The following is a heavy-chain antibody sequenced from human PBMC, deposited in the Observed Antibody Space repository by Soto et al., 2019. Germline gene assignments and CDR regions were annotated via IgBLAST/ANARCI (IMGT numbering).Heavy chain of an antibody. D-gene: IGHD1-26*01. CDR3: ARERKWEPLPY. CDR1: GYTFSRYG. CDR2: INGNTGHT. Sequence: QVQLVQSGAEVREPGASVKVSCKTCGYTFSRYGITWVRQAPGQGLEWMGWINGNTGHTIYAMNLEDRLTISTDTCTSTAYMELRSLKSDDTAVYYFARERKWEPLPYWGQGTLVTVSS. V-gene: IGHV1-18*01. J-gene: IGHJ4*02.